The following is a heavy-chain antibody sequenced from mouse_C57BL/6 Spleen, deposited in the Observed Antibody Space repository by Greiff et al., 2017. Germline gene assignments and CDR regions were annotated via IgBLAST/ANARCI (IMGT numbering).Heavy chain of an antibody. D-gene: IGHD1-1*01. CDR3: TVNDHFDY. J-gene: IGHJ2*01. CDR2: IYPEDGET. V-gene: IGHV14-2*01. CDR1: GFNINDYY. Sequence: VQLQQSGAELVKPGASVKLSCTASGFNINDYYMPWVKQRTEQGLEWIGRIYPEDGETKYAPKFQGKATLTVDTSSNTAYLQLRRLTSEDTAVYYCTVNDHFDYWGQGTTLTVSS.